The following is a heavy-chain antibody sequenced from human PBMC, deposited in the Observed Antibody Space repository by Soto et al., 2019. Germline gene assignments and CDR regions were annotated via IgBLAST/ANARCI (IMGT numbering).Heavy chain of an antibody. Sequence: QVQLVESGGGVVQPGRSLRLSCAASGFTFSGYGMHWVRQAPGKGLEWVAGIWYDGSNKYYADSVKGRFTISRDNSKNTLYLQMNSLRAEDTAVSYCARDGGYCSGGSCSSYYFDYWGQGTLVTVSS. J-gene: IGHJ4*02. CDR1: GFTFSGYG. V-gene: IGHV3-33*01. CDR2: IWYDGSNK. D-gene: IGHD2-15*01. CDR3: ARDGGYCSGGSCSSYYFDY.